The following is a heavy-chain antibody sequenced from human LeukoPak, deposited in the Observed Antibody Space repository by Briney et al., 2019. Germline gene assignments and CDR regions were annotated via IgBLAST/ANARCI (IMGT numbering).Heavy chain of an antibody. J-gene: IGHJ4*02. V-gene: IGHV3-7*03. CDR3: AKIAYSSSWYGYYFDY. Sequence: PGGSLRLSCAASGFTFSSYWMSWVRQAPGKGLEWVANIKQDGSEKYYVDSVKGRFTISRDNAKNSLYLQMNSLRAEDTALYYCAKIAYSSSWYGYYFDYWGQGTLVTVSS. CDR1: GFTFSSYW. D-gene: IGHD6-13*01. CDR2: IKQDGSEK.